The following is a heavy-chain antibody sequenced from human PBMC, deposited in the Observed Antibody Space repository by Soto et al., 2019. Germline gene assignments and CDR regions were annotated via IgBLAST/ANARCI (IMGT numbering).Heavy chain of an antibody. V-gene: IGHV3-15*01. J-gene: IGHJ4*02. D-gene: IGHD3-22*01. CDR1: GVTFNNAW. CDR3: TTERRYYYDSGGY. Sequence: GCSLRLACGASGVTFNNAWMSWVRQAPGKGLEWVGHIKSKIDGGATDYAAPVKGRFSISRDDSKNTLYLQMNNLETEDTALYYCTTERRYYYDSGGYWGQGTLVTVSS. CDR2: IKSKIDGGAT.